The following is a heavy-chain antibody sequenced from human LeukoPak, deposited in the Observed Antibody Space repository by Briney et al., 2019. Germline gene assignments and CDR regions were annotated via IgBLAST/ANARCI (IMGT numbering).Heavy chain of an antibody. D-gene: IGHD1-26*01. CDR1: GVSISSYY. J-gene: IGHJ6*02. CDR3: ARHGTSSYYYYAMDV. Sequence: SETLSLTCTVSGVSISSYYWSWIRQPPGKGLEWIGCIYYSGNTNYNPSLKSRVTMSIGRSKNQFSLKLTSVTAADTAVYYCARHGTSSYYYYAMDVWGQGTTVTVSS. CDR2: IYYSGNT. V-gene: IGHV4-59*08.